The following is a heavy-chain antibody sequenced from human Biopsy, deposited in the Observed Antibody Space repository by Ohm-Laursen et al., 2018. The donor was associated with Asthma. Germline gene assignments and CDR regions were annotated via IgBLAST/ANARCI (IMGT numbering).Heavy chain of an antibody. V-gene: IGHV4-39*01. Sequence: GTLSLTYTVSGGSISSSHFQWGWIRQPPGKGLEWIGNTYYGGTTYYNPSLESRVTVSADTSKNQFSLKLTSVTAADTAVYYCVRGSSSWHHGPFHYYYGLDVWGQGTTATVSS. CDR1: GGSISSSHFQ. J-gene: IGHJ6*02. CDR3: VRGSSSWHHGPFHYYYGLDV. D-gene: IGHD6-13*01. CDR2: TYYGGTT.